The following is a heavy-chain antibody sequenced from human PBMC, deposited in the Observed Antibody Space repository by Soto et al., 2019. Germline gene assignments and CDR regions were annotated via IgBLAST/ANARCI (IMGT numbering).Heavy chain of an antibody. J-gene: IGHJ5*01. V-gene: IGHV3-23*01. CDR3: AKGWLDF. CDR1: TFTLSSYV. Sequence: PVGSLRLSCAASTFTLSSYVMNWVRQAPGKGLEWVSGIGGSGTNTYYADSVKGRFTISRDNSKNTMYLQMNSLRAEDTAIYFCAKGWLDFWGQGT. CDR2: IGGSGTNT.